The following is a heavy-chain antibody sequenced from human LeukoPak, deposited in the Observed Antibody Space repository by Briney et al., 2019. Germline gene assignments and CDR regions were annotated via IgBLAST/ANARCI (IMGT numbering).Heavy chain of an antibody. CDR2: IIPIFGTA. CDR1: GGTFSSYA. J-gene: IGHJ5*02. CDR3: ARDLARPDIVVVPAAGEGFDP. D-gene: IGHD2-2*01. Sequence: ASVKVSCKASGGTFSSYAISWVRQAPGQGLEWMGGIIPIFGTANYAQKFQGRVTITADESTSTAYMELSSLRSEDTAVYYCARDLARPDIVVVPAAGEGFDPWGQGTLVTVSS. V-gene: IGHV1-69*13.